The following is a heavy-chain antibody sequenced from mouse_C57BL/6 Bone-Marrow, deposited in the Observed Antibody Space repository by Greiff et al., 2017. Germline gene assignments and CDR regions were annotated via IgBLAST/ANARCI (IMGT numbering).Heavy chain of an antibody. CDR3: ARWGGWLLPLAY. CDR1: GYTFTDYN. D-gene: IGHD2-3*01. J-gene: IGHJ3*01. V-gene: IGHV1-22*01. CDR2: INPNNGGT. Sequence: VQLKESGPELVKPGASVKMSCKASGYTFTDYNMHWVKQSHGKSLEWIGYINPNNGGTSYNQKFKGKATLTVNKSSSTAYMELRSLTSEDSAVYYCARWGGWLLPLAYWGRGTLVTVSA.